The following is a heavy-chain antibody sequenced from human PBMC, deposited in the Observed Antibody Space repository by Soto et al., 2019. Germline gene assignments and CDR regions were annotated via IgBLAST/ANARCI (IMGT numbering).Heavy chain of an antibody. CDR2: ISAYNGNT. CDR1: GYTFTNFG. J-gene: IGHJ4*02. D-gene: IGHD3-16*01. V-gene: IGHV1-18*01. CDR3: ARGGTPIDY. Sequence: QVQLVQSGAEVKKPGASVKVSCKASGYTFTNFGISWVRQAPGQGLEWMGWISAYNGNTNYAQNFQGRVTMTTDTSTRTAYMERRSLRSDDTAVYYWARGGTPIDYWGQGTLVTVSS.